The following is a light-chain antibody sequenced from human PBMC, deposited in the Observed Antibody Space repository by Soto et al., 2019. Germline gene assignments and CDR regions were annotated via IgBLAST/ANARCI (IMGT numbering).Light chain of an antibody. V-gene: IGKV1-39*01. Sequence: IQITPSKSSLSESVGDRIAITCRASQSSMRSSNWYQHKPGRAPKLLINAASSLERGVPSRLSGGGSGTDFTLNISSLQPDDFATYYCQQNYGATPLTFGQGTKVDTK. CDR2: AAS. CDR3: QQNYGATPLT. J-gene: IGKJ1*01. CDR1: QSSMRS.